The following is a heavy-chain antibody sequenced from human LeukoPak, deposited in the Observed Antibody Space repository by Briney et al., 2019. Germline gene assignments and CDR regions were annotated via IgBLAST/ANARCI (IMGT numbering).Heavy chain of an antibody. CDR2: IYYSGST. Sequence: SETLSLTCTVSGGSISSTFYYWGWIRQPPGKGLEWIGNIYYSGSTYYNPSLKSRVTISIDTYNHRFSLRLSSVTAADTAVYYCARPKLGVVVTVWFDPWGQGTLVTVSS. V-gene: IGHV4-39*07. J-gene: IGHJ5*02. D-gene: IGHD2-21*02. CDR1: GGSISSTFYY. CDR3: ARPKLGVVVTVWFDP.